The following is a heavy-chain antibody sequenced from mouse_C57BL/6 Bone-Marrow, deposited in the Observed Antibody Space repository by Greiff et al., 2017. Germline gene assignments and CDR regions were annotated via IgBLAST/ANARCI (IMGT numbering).Heavy chain of an antibody. CDR3: TRVLLGGFAY. V-gene: IGHV5-9-1*02. J-gene: IGHJ3*01. CDR2: ISSGGDYI. D-gene: IGHD2-12*01. CDR1: GFTFSSYA. Sequence: EVQGVESGEGLVKPGGSLKLSCAASGFTFSSYAMSWVRQTPEKRLEWVAYISSGGDYIYYADNVQGRFTISRDNARNTLYLQMSSLKSEDTAMYYCTRVLLGGFAYWGQGTLVTVSA.